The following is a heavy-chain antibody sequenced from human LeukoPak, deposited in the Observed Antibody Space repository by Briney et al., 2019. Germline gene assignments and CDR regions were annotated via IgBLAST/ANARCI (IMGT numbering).Heavy chain of an antibody. Sequence: PGGSLSLSCAASGFTLSSNYMSWVRQAPGKGLEWVSVIYSGGSTYYADSVKGRFTISRDNSKNTLYLQMNSLRAEDTAVYYCAREPTSGGYFDYWGQGTLVTVSS. J-gene: IGHJ4*02. CDR3: AREPTSGGYFDY. CDR2: IYSGGST. CDR1: GFTLSSNY. V-gene: IGHV3-53*01. D-gene: IGHD1-26*01.